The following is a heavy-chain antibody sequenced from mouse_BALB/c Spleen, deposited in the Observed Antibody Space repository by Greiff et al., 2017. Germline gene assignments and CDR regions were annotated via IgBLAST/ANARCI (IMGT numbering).Heavy chain of an antibody. V-gene: IGHV2-6-7*01. CDR3: ARVYDGYLGAMDY. D-gene: IGHD2-3*01. CDR1: GFSLTGYG. CDR2: IWGDGST. Sequence: VKLMESGPGLVAPSQSLFITCTVSGFSLTGYGVNWVRQPPGKGLEWLGMIWGDGSTDYNSALKSRLSISKDNSKSQVFLKMNSLQTDDTARYYCARVYDGYLGAMDYWGQGTSVTVSS. J-gene: IGHJ4*01.